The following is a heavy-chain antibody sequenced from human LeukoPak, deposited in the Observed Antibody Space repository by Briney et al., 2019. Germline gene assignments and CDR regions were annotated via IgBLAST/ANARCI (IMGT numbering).Heavy chain of an antibody. Sequence: PSETLSLTCTVSGGSISSYYWSWIRQPPGKGLEWIGYIYYSGSTNYNPSLKSRVTISVDTSKNQFSLKLSSVTAADRAVYYCARSWDTAMVRDWGQGTLVTVSS. CDR1: GGSISSYY. J-gene: IGHJ4*02. V-gene: IGHV4-59*01. CDR3: ARSWDTAMVRD. D-gene: IGHD5-18*01. CDR2: IYYSGST.